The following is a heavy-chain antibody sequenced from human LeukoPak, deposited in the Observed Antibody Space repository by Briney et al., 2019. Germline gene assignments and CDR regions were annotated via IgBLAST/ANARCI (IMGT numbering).Heavy chain of an antibody. CDR3: ARDSGSWAGSAFDI. CDR2: ISSSSSTI. Sequence: GGSLRLSCAASGFTFSSYSMNWVRQAPGKGLEWVSYISSSSSTIYYADSVKGRFTISRDNAKNSLYLQMNSLRAEDTAVYYCARDSGSWAGSAFDIWGQGTMVTVSS. D-gene: IGHD1-26*01. J-gene: IGHJ3*02. CDR1: GFTFSSYS. V-gene: IGHV3-48*04.